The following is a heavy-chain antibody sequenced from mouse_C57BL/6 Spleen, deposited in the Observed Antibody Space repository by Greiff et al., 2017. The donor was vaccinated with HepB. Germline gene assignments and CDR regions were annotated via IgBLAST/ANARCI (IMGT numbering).Heavy chain of an antibody. J-gene: IGHJ1*03. V-gene: IGHV1-50*01. Sequence: QVQLQQPGAELVKPGASVKLSCKASGYTFTSYWMQWVKQRPGQGLEWIGEIDPSDSYTNYNQKFKGKATLTVDTSSSTAYMQLSSLTSEDSAFYYCARRYYGSSYSYWYFDVWGTGTTVTVSS. CDR3: ARRYYGSSYSYWYFDV. CDR2: IDPSDSYT. D-gene: IGHD1-1*01. CDR1: GYTFTSYW.